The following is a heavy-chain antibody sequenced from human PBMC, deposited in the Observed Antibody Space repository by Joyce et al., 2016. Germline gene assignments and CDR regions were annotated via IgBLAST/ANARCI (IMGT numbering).Heavy chain of an antibody. CDR2: LSSSSSYI. V-gene: IGHV3-21*01. CDR1: GFTFSSYS. J-gene: IGHJ4*02. CDR3: ARSSYTNGIFDY. D-gene: IGHD2-8*01. Sequence: RLSCAASGFTFSSYSMSWVRQAPGKGLEWVSSLSSSSSYIKYTDSVKGGFTISRDNAKNSLYLQMNSLRVEDTAVYYCARSSYTNGIFDYWGQGTLVTVSS.